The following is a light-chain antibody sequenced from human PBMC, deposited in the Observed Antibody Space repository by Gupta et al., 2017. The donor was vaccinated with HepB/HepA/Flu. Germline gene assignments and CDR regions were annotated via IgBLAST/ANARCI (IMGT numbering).Light chain of an antibody. CDR1: QSIGSY. Sequence: DIQMTQSPSSLSASVGDRVTITCRASQSIGSYLNWYQQKPGKAPKLMFAATSLQSEVPSGFSGSGSGTDFTLTISRLQPEDFATYYCQQTDNTPWTFGQGTKVEVK. J-gene: IGKJ1*01. CDR3: QQTDNTPWT. CDR2: AAT. V-gene: IGKV1-39*01.